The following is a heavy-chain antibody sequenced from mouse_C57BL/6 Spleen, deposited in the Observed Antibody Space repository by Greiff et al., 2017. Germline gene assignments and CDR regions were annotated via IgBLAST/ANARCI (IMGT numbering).Heavy chain of an antibody. D-gene: IGHD2-5*01. Sequence: QVQLQQSGAELVRPGASVTLSCKASGYTFTDYEMHWVKQTPVHGLEWIGAIDPETGGTAYNQKFKGKAILTADKSSSTAYMELRSLTSEDSAVYYCTRSTGYSSPFDYWGQGTTLTVSS. V-gene: IGHV1-15*01. CDR2: IDPETGGT. CDR3: TRSTGYSSPFDY. CDR1: GYTFTDYE. J-gene: IGHJ2*01.